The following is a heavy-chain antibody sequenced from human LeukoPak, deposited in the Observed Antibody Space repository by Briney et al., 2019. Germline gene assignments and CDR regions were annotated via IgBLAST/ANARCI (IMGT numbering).Heavy chain of an antibody. CDR2: IYSSGST. V-gene: IGHV4-4*07. CDR3: ARGPPSFGDPMRFDY. Sequence: SETLSLTCTVSGGSISSYYWSWMRQPAGKRLEWIGRIYSSGSTSYNPSLKSRVTMSVDASKNQVSLKLSSATAADTAMYYCARGPPSFGDPMRFDYWGQGTLVTVSS. D-gene: IGHD4-17*01. J-gene: IGHJ4*02. CDR1: GGSISSYY.